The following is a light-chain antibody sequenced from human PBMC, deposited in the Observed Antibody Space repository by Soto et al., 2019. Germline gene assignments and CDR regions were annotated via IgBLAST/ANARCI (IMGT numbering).Light chain of an antibody. CDR2: DAS. Sequence: DIKMTQSPSTLSASVGDRVTITCRASQSINTWLAWYQQKPGKAPKLLIHDASSLESGVPSRFSGGGSGTEFTLTISSLQPDDFATYYCHQYNSNFGQGTKLEIK. J-gene: IGKJ2*01. CDR3: HQYNSN. V-gene: IGKV1-5*01. CDR1: QSINTW.